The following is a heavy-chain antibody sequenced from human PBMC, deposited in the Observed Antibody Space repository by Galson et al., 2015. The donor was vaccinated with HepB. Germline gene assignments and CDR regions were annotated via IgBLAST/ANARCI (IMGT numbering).Heavy chain of an antibody. D-gene: IGHD4-17*01. V-gene: IGHV1-3*01. Sequence: SVKVSCKASGYTLTSYAMHWVRQAPGQRLEWMGWINAGNGNTKYSQKFQGRVTITRDTSASTAYMELSSLRSEDTAVYYCARGTSYGDYFDYWGQGTLVTVSS. J-gene: IGHJ4*02. CDR3: ARGTSYGDYFDY. CDR1: GYTLTSYA. CDR2: INAGNGNT.